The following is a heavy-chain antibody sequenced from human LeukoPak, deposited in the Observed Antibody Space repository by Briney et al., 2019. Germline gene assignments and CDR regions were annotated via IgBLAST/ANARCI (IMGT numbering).Heavy chain of an antibody. Sequence: ASVKVSCKASGYTFTDYFLHWVRQAPGQGLEWMGWINPNSGGTNYAQKLQGRVTMTTDTSTSTAYMELRSLRSDDTAVYYCARSLYDYVWGSYPLYYYYMDVWGKGTTVIVSS. J-gene: IGHJ6*03. CDR3: ARSLYDYVWGSYPLYYYYMDV. D-gene: IGHD3-16*02. CDR1: GYTFTDYF. V-gene: IGHV1-2*02. CDR2: INPNSGGT.